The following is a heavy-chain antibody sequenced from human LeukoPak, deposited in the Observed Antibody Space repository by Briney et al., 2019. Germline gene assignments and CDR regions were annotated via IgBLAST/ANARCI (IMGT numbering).Heavy chain of an antibody. V-gene: IGHV1-69*05. CDR2: IIPIFGTA. D-gene: IGHD3-22*01. J-gene: IGHJ4*02. Sequence: ASVKVSCKASGGTFSSYAISWVRQAPGQGLEWMGGIIPIFGTANYAQKFQGRVTMTRDTSTSTVYMELSSLRSEDTAVYYCARDHFASQPREVPRDYYDSSGYYYVWPSFDYWGQGTLVTVSS. CDR1: GGTFSSYA. CDR3: ARDHFASQPREVPRDYYDSSGYYYVWPSFDY.